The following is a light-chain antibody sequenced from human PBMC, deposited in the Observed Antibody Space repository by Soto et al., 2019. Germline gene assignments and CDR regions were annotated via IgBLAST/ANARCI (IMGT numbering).Light chain of an antibody. V-gene: IGLV1-51*01. CDR3: ATWDGSLPGEV. Sequence: QSVLTQPPSASATPGQRVTISCSGSTSNIGGNTVSWYQQLPGTAPKLLIYDNNKRPSGIPDRFSGSKSGTSGTLDITGLQTGDEADYYCATWDGSLPGEVFGGGTKLTVL. CDR1: TSNIGGNT. CDR2: DNN. J-gene: IGLJ2*01.